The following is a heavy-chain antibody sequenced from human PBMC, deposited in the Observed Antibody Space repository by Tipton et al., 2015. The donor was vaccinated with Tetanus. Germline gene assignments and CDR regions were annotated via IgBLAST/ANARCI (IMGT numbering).Heavy chain of an antibody. CDR3: ARAGMVTDDRSKFDS. J-gene: IGHJ4*02. V-gene: IGHV4-30-2*01. CDR2: ISDGGQS. D-gene: IGHD2-21*02. Sequence: TLSLTCTVSGDSITRDGYSWHWIRQPPGKGLEWIGYISDGGQSYYSPSLERRATISRDMSNNHFSLKLTSVTAADTAVYYCARAGMVTDDRSKFDSWVQGSLVSVSS. CDR1: GDSITRDGYS.